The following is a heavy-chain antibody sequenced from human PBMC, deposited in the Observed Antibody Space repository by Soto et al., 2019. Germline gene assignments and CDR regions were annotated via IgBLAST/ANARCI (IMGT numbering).Heavy chain of an antibody. J-gene: IGHJ6*02. Sequence: EVQLLESGGALEHPGGSLRLSCAAAGFAFSTYAMTWVRQAPGKGLEWVSVISGSGRSSNYAASVTGRFTISRDYSKRSLFLQMNGLRAEDTAVYYCAKVTKRAAAGRYDYYRYGMGVCGQGTTVTVSS. D-gene: IGHD6-13*01. CDR3: AKVTKRAAAGRYDYYRYGMGV. CDR1: GFAFSTYA. CDR2: ISGSGRSS. V-gene: IGHV3-23*01.